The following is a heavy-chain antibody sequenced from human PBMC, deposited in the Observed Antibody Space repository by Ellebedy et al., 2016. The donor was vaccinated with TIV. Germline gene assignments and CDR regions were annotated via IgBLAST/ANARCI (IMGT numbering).Heavy chain of an antibody. CDR1: GSTFTNYA. CDR3: VRGAGSYHFDY. V-gene: IGHV3-23*01. D-gene: IGHD1-26*01. CDR2: ISTSGGSK. J-gene: IGHJ4*02. Sequence: GESLKISCAASGSTFTNYAMSWVRQAPGKGLEWVSAISTSGGSKYYADSVKGRFTVSRDNPKNTLYLQMNSLRAEDTAVYYCVRGAGSYHFDYWGQGTLVTV.